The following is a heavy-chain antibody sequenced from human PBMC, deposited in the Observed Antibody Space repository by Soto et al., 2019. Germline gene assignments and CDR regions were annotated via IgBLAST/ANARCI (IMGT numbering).Heavy chain of an antibody. CDR1: GGSITDYS. D-gene: IGHD2-21*02. Sequence: SETLSLTCTFSGGSITDYSWVWIRQPAGKGLEWIGRIFSSGSINYNPSLKGRITMSLDTSKNQFSLKLNSATATDTAVYFCARDQGVVVTADKWFDPWGQGILV. CDR3: ARDQGVVVTADKWFDP. CDR2: IFSSGSI. J-gene: IGHJ5*02. V-gene: IGHV4-4*07.